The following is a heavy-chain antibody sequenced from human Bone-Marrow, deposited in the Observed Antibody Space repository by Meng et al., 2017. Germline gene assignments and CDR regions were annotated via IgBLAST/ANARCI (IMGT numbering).Heavy chain of an antibody. CDR1: GFTFSTVG. J-gene: IGHJ4*02. D-gene: IGHD1-26*01. V-gene: IGHV3-23*01. Sequence: EVRLLESGGGLVQPGGSLRLSCAASGFTFSTVGMNWVRQAPGKGLEWVSTISSTGSTTSYADSVKGRFSISRDNAKNTVYLQMNSLRAEDTAVYYCARGGVGSFDYWGQGTLVTVSS. CDR2: ISSTGSTT. CDR3: ARGGVGSFDY.